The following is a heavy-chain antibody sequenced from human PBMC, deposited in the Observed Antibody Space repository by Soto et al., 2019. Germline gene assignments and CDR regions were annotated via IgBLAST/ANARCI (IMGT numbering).Heavy chain of an antibody. Sequence: SETLSLTCTVSGGSISSSSYYWGWIRQPPGKGLEWIGSIYYSGSTYYNPSLKSRVTISVDTSKNQFSLKLSSVTAADTAVYYCASIRAAGRYYYYYGMDVWGQGTTVTVSS. D-gene: IGHD6-13*01. CDR1: GGSISSSSYY. J-gene: IGHJ6*02. V-gene: IGHV4-39*01. CDR3: ASIRAAGRYYYYYGMDV. CDR2: IYYSGST.